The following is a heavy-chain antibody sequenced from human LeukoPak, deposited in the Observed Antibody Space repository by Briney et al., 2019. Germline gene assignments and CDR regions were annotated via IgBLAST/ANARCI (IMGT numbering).Heavy chain of an antibody. V-gene: IGHV3-74*01. CDR2: INIDGTST. CDR3: AKESRQGYYDSSGYSNWYFDL. Sequence: GGSLRLSCAASGFTFSNYWMHWVRQVPGKGLVCVSRINIDGTSTSYADSVKGRFTISRDNAKNALYLQMNSLRAEDTAVYYCAKESRQGYYDSSGYSNWYFDLWGRGTLVTVSS. CDR1: GFTFSNYW. D-gene: IGHD3-22*01. J-gene: IGHJ2*01.